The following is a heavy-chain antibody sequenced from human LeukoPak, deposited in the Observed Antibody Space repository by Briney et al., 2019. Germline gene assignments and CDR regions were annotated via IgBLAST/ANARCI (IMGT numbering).Heavy chain of an antibody. CDR1: GFTFSSYW. V-gene: IGHV3-74*01. J-gene: IGHJ4*02. CDR2: ISSDGSDT. D-gene: IGHD6-19*01. CDR3: ARDQGGSGPTTYDY. Sequence: TGGSLRLSCAASGFTFSSYWMHWVRQAPGKGLVWVSRISSDGSDTRYADSVKGRFTISRDNAKNTLFLQMNSLRAEDTAVYYCARDQGGSGPTTYDYWGQGTLVTVSS.